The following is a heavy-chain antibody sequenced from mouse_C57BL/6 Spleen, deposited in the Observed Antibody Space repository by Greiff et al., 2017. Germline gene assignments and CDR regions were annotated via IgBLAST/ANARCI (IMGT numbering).Heavy chain of an antibody. J-gene: IGHJ4*01. V-gene: IGHV3-1*01. Sequence: EVQRVESGPGMVKPSQSLSLTCTVTGYSITSGYDWHWIRHFPGNKLEWMGYISYSGSPNYNPSLKSRISITHDTPKNHVFLKLNSVTTEDTATYYCARGGTTVVADYAMDYWGQGTSVTVAS. CDR2: ISYSGSP. D-gene: IGHD1-1*01. CDR1: GYSITSGYD. CDR3: ARGGTTVVADYAMDY.